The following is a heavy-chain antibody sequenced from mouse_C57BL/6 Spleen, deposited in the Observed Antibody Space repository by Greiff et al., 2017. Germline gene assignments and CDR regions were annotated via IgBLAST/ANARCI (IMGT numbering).Heavy chain of an antibody. J-gene: IGHJ2*01. Sequence: VQLQQSDAELVKPGASVKISCKVSGYTFTDHTIHWMKQRPEQGLEWIGYIYPRDGSTKYNEKFKGKATLTADKSSSTAYMQLNRLTSEDSAVYFCAREGLRDPYYFDYWGQGTTLTVSS. D-gene: IGHD2-4*01. CDR1: GYTFTDHT. CDR3: AREGLRDPYYFDY. CDR2: IYPRDGST. V-gene: IGHV1-78*01.